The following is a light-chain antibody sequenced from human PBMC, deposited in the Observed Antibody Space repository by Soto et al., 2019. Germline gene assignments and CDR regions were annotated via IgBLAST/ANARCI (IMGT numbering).Light chain of an antibody. Sequence: DIHMTQSPSSLSASVGDRVTITCRASQSISSDLNWYQQKPGKAPKVLIYAASTLQSGVPSRFSGSGSGTDFTLTISSLQPEDFATYYCKQSYSIPITFGQGTRLEIK. J-gene: IGKJ5*01. CDR2: AAS. CDR3: KQSYSIPIT. V-gene: IGKV1-39*01. CDR1: QSISSD.